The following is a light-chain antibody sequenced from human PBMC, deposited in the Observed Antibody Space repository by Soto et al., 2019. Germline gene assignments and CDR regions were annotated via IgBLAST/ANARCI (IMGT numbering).Light chain of an antibody. CDR2: DAS. CDR3: QQSDNSTIT. Sequence: IVLTQSPATLSLSTGERATLSCRASQSVSSYLAWYQQKHGQAPRLLIYDASNRATGIPARFSGSVSETDGTITISRLEQEDGTVYDGQQSDNSTITFGQGTRLEIK. V-gene: IGKV3-11*01. CDR1: QSVSSY. J-gene: IGKJ5*01.